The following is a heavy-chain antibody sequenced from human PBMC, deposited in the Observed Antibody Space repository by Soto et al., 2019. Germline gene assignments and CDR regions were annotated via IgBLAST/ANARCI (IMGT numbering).Heavy chain of an antibody. CDR3: ARAVADMNFDY. CDR2: IYYSGST. V-gene: IGHV4-59*01. CDR1: GGSISSYY. J-gene: IGHJ4*02. Sequence: SETLSLTCTVSGGSISSYYWSWIRQPPGKGLEWIGYIYYSGSTNYNPSLKSRVTISVDTSKNQFSLKLSSVTAADTAVYYCARAVADMNFDYWGQGTLVTVSS. D-gene: IGHD6-19*01.